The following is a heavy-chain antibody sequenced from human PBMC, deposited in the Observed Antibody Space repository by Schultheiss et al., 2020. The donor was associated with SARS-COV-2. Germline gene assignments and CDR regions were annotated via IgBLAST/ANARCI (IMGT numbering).Heavy chain of an antibody. CDR1: GFTFSDHY. J-gene: IGHJ4*02. CDR3: ATPPRGETSNY. V-gene: IGHV3-30*03. CDR2: ISYDGSNK. D-gene: IGHD2-21*01. Sequence: GGSLRLSCAASGFTFSDHYMDWVRQAPGKGLEWVAVISYDGSNKYYADSVKGRFTISRDNSKNTLYLQMNSLRAEDTAVYYCATPPRGETSNYWGQGTLVTVSS.